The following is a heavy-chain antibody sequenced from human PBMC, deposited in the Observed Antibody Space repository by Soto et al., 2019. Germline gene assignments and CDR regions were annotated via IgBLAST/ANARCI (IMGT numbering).Heavy chain of an antibody. J-gene: IGHJ4*02. Sequence: SETLSLTCTVSGGSISSYYLSWIRQPPGKGLEWIGFIYYSGSTKYKPSLKSRVTISVDTSKNQFSLKVSSATAADTAVYYCARHSNRNYGLYYFDYWGLGALVTVSS. CDR1: GGSISSYY. V-gene: IGHV4-59*08. D-gene: IGHD4-4*01. CDR2: IYYSGST. CDR3: ARHSNRNYGLYYFDY.